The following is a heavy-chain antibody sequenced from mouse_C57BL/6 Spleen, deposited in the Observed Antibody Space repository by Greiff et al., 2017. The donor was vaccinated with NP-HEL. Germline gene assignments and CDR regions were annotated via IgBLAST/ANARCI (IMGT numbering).Heavy chain of an antibody. CDR2: IDPSDSYT. V-gene: IGHV1-59*01. CDR1: GYTFTSYW. J-gene: IGHJ3*01. D-gene: IGHD2-4*01. Sequence: QVQLQQPGAELVRPGTSVKLSCKASGYTFTSYWMHWVKQRPGQGLEWIGVIDPSDSYTNYNQKFKGKATLTVDTSSSTAYMQLSSLTSEDSAVYYCARVRFYYDYDKVFAYWGQGTLVTVSA. CDR3: ARVRFYYDYDKVFAY.